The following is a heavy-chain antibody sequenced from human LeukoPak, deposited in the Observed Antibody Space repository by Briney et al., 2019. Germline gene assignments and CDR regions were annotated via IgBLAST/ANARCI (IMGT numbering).Heavy chain of an antibody. CDR1: GGSFSGYY. Sequence: SETLSLTCAVYGGSFSGYYWSWIRQPPGKGLEWIGEINHSGSTNYNPSLKRRVTISVDTSKNQFSLKLSSVTAADTAVYYCAGTPQYSSGWYRFRTYYYYDYWGQGTLVTVSS. J-gene: IGHJ4*02. V-gene: IGHV4-34*01. CDR3: AGTPQYSSGWYRFRTYYYYDY. CDR2: INHSGST. D-gene: IGHD6-19*01.